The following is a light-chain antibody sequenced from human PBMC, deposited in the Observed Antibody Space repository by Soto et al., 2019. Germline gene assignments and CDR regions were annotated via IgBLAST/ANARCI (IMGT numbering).Light chain of an antibody. CDR3: QQRSNWPIT. J-gene: IGKJ3*01. CDR2: DAS. CDR1: QSLSSY. V-gene: IGKV3-11*01. Sequence: EIVLTQSPATLSLSPGERATLSCRASQSLSSYLAWYQQKPGQAPRPLIYDASGRATGIPARFSGSGSGTDFTLTISSLEPEDFAVYYCQQRSNWPITFGPGTKVDIK.